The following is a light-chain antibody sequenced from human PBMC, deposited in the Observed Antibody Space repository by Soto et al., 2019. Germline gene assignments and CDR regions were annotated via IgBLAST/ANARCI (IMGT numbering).Light chain of an antibody. CDR2: DAS. CDR1: QSVSSY. V-gene: IGKV3-11*01. CDR3: QQRMNWPLT. Sequence: EIVLTQSPATLSLSPGERATLSCRASQSVSSYLAWYQQKPGQAPRLLIYDASNRATGIPVRFSGSGSGTDFTLTISRLEPEDFAVYFCQQRMNWPLTFGQGTRLEIK. J-gene: IGKJ5*01.